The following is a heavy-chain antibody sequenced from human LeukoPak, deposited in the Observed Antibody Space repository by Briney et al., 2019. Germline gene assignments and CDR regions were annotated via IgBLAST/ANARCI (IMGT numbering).Heavy chain of an antibody. CDR2: IIPIFGTA. J-gene: IGHJ4*02. D-gene: IGHD3-9*01. V-gene: IGHV1-69*06. Sequence: SVKVSRKASGGTFSSYAISWVRQAPGQGLEWMGGIIPIFGTANYAQKFQGRVTITADKSTSTAYMELSSLRSEDTAVYYCARAYDILTGYFDYWGQGTLVTVSS. CDR3: ARAYDILTGYFDY. CDR1: GGTFSSYA.